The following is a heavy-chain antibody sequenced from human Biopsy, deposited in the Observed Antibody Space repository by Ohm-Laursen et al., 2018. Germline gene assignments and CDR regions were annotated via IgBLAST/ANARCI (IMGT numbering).Heavy chain of an antibody. CDR1: GGSISDSTYH. Sequence: TLSLTCTVSGGSISDSTYHWSWIRQFPGKGLELLGYIYNVESTYYDPSLKSRVLISGDASRNQYSLKLTSVTAADTAVYYCVRDRRDWYEPWGQGTLVTVSS. CDR2: IYNVEST. J-gene: IGHJ5*02. V-gene: IGHV4-31*03. CDR3: VRDRRDWYEP.